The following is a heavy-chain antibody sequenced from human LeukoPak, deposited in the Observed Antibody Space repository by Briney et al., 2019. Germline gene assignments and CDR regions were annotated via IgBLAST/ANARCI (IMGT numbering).Heavy chain of an antibody. Sequence: SETLSLTCAVYGGSFSGYYWSWIRQPPGKGLEWIGEINHSGSTNYNPSLKSRVTISVDTSKNQFSLKLSSVTAADTAVYYCARSSRRITIFGVVITDPSFGYWGQGTLVTVSS. D-gene: IGHD3-3*01. CDR3: ARSSRRITIFGVVITDPSFGY. CDR2: INHSGST. J-gene: IGHJ4*02. CDR1: GGSFSGYY. V-gene: IGHV4-34*01.